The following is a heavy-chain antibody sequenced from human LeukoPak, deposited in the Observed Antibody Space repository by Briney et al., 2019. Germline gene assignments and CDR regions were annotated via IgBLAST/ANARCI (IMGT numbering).Heavy chain of an antibody. J-gene: IGHJ4*02. D-gene: IGHD1-26*01. Sequence: GGSLRLSCAASGFTFSSYAMTWVRQAPGKGLEWVSAISGSDYSTYYADSVKGRFTISRDNSKNTLYLQMNTLRAEDTAVYYCAKVDKSGSYYLDYWGQGTLVTVSS. CDR1: GFTFSSYA. CDR3: AKVDKSGSYYLDY. CDR2: ISGSDYST. V-gene: IGHV3-23*01.